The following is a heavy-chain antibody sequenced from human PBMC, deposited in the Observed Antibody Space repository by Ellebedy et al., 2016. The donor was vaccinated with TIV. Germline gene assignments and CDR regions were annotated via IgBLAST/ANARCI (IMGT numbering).Heavy chain of an antibody. J-gene: IGHJ2*01. CDR3: AVYVGQGGTPTYFDL. CDR1: GYTFTGHY. D-gene: IGHD1-14*01. CDR2: IIPILGIA. Sequence: AASVKVSCKASGYTFTGHYMHWVRQAPGQGLECMVWIIPILGIANYAQKFQGRVTITADKSTSTAYMELSSLRSEDTAVYYRAVYVGQGGTPTYFDLWGRGTLVTVSS. V-gene: IGHV1-69*10.